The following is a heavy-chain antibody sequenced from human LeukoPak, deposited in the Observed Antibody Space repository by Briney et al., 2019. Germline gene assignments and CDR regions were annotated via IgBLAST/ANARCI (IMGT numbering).Heavy chain of an antibody. J-gene: IGHJ6*03. V-gene: IGHV3-30*02. D-gene: IGHD3-9*01. Sequence: GGSLRLSCAASGLTFTTYWMNWVRQAPGKGLEWVAFIRYDGSNKYYADSVKGRFTISRDNSKNTLYLQMNSLRAEDTAVYYCAKALRYFDWFGAPSNYYYYTDVWGKGTTVTISS. CDR2: IRYDGSNK. CDR3: AKALRYFDWFGAPSNYYYYTDV. CDR1: GLTFTTYW.